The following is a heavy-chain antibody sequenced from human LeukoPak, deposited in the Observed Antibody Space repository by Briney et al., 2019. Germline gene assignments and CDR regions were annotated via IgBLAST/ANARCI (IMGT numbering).Heavy chain of an antibody. J-gene: IGHJ6*03. Sequence: SETLSLTCTVSGGSISSSSYYWGWIRQPPGKGLEWIGSIYYSGSTYYNPSLKSRVTISVDTSKNQFSLKLSSVTAADTAVYYCARDLMGATPKKVYHYYMDVWGKGTTVTVSS. CDR1: GGSISSSSYY. D-gene: IGHD1-26*01. CDR2: IYYSGST. CDR3: ARDLMGATPKKVYHYYMDV. V-gene: IGHV4-39*07.